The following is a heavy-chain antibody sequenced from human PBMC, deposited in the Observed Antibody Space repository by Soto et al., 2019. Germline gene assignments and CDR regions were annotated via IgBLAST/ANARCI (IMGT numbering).Heavy chain of an antibody. Sequence: SVKVSCKASGGTFSSYAIIWVRQAPGQGLEWMGGIIPIFGTANYAQKFQGRVTITADESTSTAYMELSSLRSEDTAVYYCARDREGIAASVLGMDVWGQGTTVTVSS. CDR3: ARDREGIAASVLGMDV. V-gene: IGHV1-69*13. D-gene: IGHD6-25*01. J-gene: IGHJ6*02. CDR2: IIPIFGTA. CDR1: GGTFSSYA.